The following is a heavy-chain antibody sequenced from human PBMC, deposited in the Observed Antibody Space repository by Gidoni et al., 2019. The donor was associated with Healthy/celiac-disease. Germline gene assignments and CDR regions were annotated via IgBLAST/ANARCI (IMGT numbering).Heavy chain of an antibody. J-gene: IGHJ4*02. V-gene: IGHV4-34*01. D-gene: IGHD3-9*01. Sequence: QVQLQPWGAGLLKPSETLSLTCAVYGGSFSGYYWSWIRQPPGKGLEWIGEINHSGSTNYNPSLKRRVTISVDTSKNQFSLKLSSVTAAETAVYYCARGTPQYFLTLPVSFDYWGQGTLVTVSS. CDR2: INHSGST. CDR3: ARGTPQYFLTLPVSFDY. CDR1: GGSFSGYY.